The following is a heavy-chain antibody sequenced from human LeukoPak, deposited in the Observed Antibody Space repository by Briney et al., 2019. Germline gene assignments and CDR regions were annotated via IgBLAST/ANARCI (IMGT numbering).Heavy chain of an antibody. CDR3: ARGGITIFGDDAFDI. Sequence: PGGSLRLSCAASGFTFSSYAMHWVRQAPGKGLEYVSAISSNGGSTYYANSVKGRFTISRDNSKNTLYLQMGSLRAEDMAVYYCARGGITIFGDDAFDIWGQGTMVTVSS. J-gene: IGHJ3*02. D-gene: IGHD3-3*01. CDR1: GFTFSSYA. CDR2: ISSNGGST. V-gene: IGHV3-64*01.